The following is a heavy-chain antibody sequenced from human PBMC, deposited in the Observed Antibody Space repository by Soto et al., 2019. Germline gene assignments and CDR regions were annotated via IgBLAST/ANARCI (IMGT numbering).Heavy chain of an antibody. V-gene: IGHV4-31*01. CDR3: ARASSSSSAADY. CDR2: IYDSESA. D-gene: IGHD6-6*01. Sequence: QVQLQESGPGLVKASQTLSLICSVSGESISSGGYYWSWIRHHPGKGLDWIGYIYDSESAYYNPSRKSLLTISMDTSKNHFAMTLSSVTAADTAVYYCARASSSSSAADYWGQGTLITVSS. CDR1: GESISSGGYY. J-gene: IGHJ4*02.